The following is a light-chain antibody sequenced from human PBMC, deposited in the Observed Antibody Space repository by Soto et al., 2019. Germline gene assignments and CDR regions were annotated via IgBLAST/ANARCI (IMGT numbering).Light chain of an antibody. CDR2: DAS. J-gene: IGKJ4*01. V-gene: IGKV1-33*01. CDR3: QQYDNLLPLT. CDR1: QDISNY. Sequence: DIQMTQSPSSLSASVGDRVTITCQASQDISNYLNWYQQKPGKAPKLLIYDASNLETGVPSRFSGSGSGTDFTFTISSLQPEDIATYYCQQYDNLLPLTFGGGTRVDFK.